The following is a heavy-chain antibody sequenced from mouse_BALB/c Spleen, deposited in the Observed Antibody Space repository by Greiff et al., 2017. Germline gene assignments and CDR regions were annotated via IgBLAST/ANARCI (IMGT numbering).Heavy chain of an antibody. Sequence: VQLQQSGAELVRPGSSVKISCKASGYAFSSYWMNWVKQRPGQGLEWIGQIYPGDGDTNYNGKFKGKATLTADKSSSTAYMQLSSLTSEDSAVYFCARLGPSYAMDYWGQGTSVTVSS. V-gene: IGHV1-80*01. CDR1: GYAFSSYW. J-gene: IGHJ4*01. CDR3: ARLGPSYAMDY. CDR2: IYPGDGDT.